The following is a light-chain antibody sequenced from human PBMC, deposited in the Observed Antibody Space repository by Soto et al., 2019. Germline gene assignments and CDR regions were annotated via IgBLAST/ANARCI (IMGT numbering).Light chain of an antibody. V-gene: IGLV2-14*01. CDR1: SSDVGGYNY. CDR3: SSYTSSSSYV. Sequence: QSALTQPASVSGSPGQSITISCTGTSSDVGGYNYVSWYQQHPGKAPKLMIYDVSNRPSGVSNRFSGSKSGNTASLTISGLQAEDEADYYCSSYTSSSSYVFGPGTKLTFL. J-gene: IGLJ1*01. CDR2: DVS.